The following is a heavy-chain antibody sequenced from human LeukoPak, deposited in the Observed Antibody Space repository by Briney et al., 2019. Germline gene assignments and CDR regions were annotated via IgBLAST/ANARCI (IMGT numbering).Heavy chain of an antibody. V-gene: IGHV1-69*01. CDR2: IIPIFGTA. Sequence: GASVKVSCKASGGTFSSYAISWVRQAPGQGLEWVGGIIPIFGTANYAQKFQGRVTITADESTSTAYMELSSLRSEDTAVYYCASSAAAGTGFNYFDYWGQGTLVTVSS. J-gene: IGHJ4*02. CDR3: ASSAAAGTGFNYFDY. D-gene: IGHD6-13*01. CDR1: GGTFSSYA.